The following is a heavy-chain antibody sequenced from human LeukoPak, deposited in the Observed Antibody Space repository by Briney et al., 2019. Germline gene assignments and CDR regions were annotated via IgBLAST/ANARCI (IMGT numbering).Heavy chain of an antibody. V-gene: IGHV3-23*01. CDR1: GFTFSSYA. CDR3: AKSCNSGNCYYNY. Sequence: GGSLRLSCAASGFTFSSYAMSWVRQAPEKGLEWVSGITGSGSSTYYADSVKGRFTISRDNSKNTLSLQMNGLRADDTAVYYCAKSCNSGNCYYNYWGQGTLVTVSS. D-gene: IGHD2/OR15-2a*01. CDR2: ITGSGSST. J-gene: IGHJ4*02.